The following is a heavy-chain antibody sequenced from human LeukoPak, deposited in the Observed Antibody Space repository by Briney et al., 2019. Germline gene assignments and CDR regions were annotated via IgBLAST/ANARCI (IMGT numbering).Heavy chain of an antibody. CDR1: GYSFTSCF. CDR3: ARGHSLAVAGRQNWFDS. V-gene: IGHV1-46*01. Sequence: ASVKDSCKASGYSFTSCFMHWVPQAPGERLGWMGIFNPTSGSTTYARKFQGRVTVTRDTSTSAVHMELSSLRSDDTAVYYCARGHSLAVAGRQNWFDSWGQGTLVTVSS. D-gene: IGHD6-19*01. CDR2: FNPTSGST. J-gene: IGHJ5*01.